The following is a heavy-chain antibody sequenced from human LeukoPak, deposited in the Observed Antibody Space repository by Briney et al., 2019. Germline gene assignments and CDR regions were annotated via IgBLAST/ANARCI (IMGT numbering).Heavy chain of an antibody. Sequence: ASVKVSCKVSGYTLTELSMHWVRQAPGKGLEWMGGFDPEDGETIYAQKLQGRVTMTEDTSTDTAYMELSSLRSGDTAVYYCATDQAYYGSGSFSFDYWGQGTLVTVSS. CDR3: ATDQAYYGSGSFSFDY. V-gene: IGHV1-24*01. J-gene: IGHJ4*02. CDR1: GYTLTELS. D-gene: IGHD3-10*01. CDR2: FDPEDGET.